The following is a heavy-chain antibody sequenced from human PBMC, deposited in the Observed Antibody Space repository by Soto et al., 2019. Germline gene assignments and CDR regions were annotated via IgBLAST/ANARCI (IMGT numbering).Heavy chain of an antibody. D-gene: IGHD2-15*01. J-gene: IGHJ2*01. CDR2: TRNKANSYTT. Sequence: EVQLVESGGGLVQPGGSLRLSCAASGFTFSDHYMDCVRQAPGKGLEWVGRTRNKANSYTTEYAASVKGRFTISRDDSKNSLYLQMNSLKTDDTAVYYCARVGRSCSGGSFDSDWYFDLWGRGILVTVSS. V-gene: IGHV3-72*01. CDR3: ARVGRSCSGGSFDSDWYFDL. CDR1: GFTFSDHY.